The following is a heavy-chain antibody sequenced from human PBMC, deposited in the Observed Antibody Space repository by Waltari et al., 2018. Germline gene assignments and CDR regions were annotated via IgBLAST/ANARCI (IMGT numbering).Heavy chain of an antibody. CDR1: GFPFRNYA. CDR2: IVNSGGIT. V-gene: IGHV3-23*01. Sequence: EVQLLESGGGLVQPGGSLRLSCAASGFPFRNYAMTWVRQAPGKGLEWVSCIVNSGGITYYADSVKGRFTISRDNSEDTLYLQMNSLRADDTAVYCCAKAAYSVPFYFDYWGQGIPVTVSS. J-gene: IGHJ4*02. D-gene: IGHD1-26*01. CDR3: AKAAYSVPFYFDY.